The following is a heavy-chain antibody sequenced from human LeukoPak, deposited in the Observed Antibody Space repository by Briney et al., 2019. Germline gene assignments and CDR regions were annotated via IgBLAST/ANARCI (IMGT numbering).Heavy chain of an antibody. CDR3: ARASSGWYFLDY. J-gene: IGHJ4*02. Sequence: GASVKVSCKASGYTFTGYYMHWVRQAPGQGLEWMGRINPNSGGTNYAQKFQGRVTMTRDTSISTAYMELSRLRSDDTAVYYCARASSGWYFLDYWGQRTPVTLSS. CDR1: GYTFTGYY. D-gene: IGHD6-19*01. CDR2: INPNSGGT. V-gene: IGHV1-2*06.